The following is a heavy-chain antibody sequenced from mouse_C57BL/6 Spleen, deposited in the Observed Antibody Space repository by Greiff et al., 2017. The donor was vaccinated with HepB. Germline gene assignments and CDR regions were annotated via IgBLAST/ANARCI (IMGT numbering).Heavy chain of an antibody. J-gene: IGHJ2*01. D-gene: IGHD1-1*01. CDR2: INPSSGYN. CDR1: GYTFTSYW. Sequence: VKLMESGAELAKPGDSVKLSCKASGYTFTSYWMHWVKQRPGQGLEWIGYINPSSGYNKYNQKFKDKATLTADKSSSTAYMQLSSLTYEDSAVYYCATLITTVVATDYWGQGTTLTVSS. V-gene: IGHV1-7*01. CDR3: ATLITTVVATDY.